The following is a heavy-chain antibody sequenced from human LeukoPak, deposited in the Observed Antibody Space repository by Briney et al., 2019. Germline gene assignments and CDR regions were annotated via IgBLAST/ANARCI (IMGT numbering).Heavy chain of an antibody. CDR3: ARHFDDVNSNYYYVPEY. Sequence: GGSLRLSCAASGFDLSRNGMHWVRQAPGKGLEWVSFIRYDGSKTFYGDSVTGRFTISRDNAKNTLYLQMNSMKAADTGVYYCARHFDDVNSNYYYVPEYWGQGVMVTV. V-gene: IGHV3-30*02. CDR2: IRYDGSKT. CDR1: GFDLSRNG. J-gene: IGHJ4*02. D-gene: IGHD3-10*02.